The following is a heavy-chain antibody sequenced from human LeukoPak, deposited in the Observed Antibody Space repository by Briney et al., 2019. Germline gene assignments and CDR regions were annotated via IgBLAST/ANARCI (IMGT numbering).Heavy chain of an antibody. CDR3: AIGRYYDFWSGYVTFDY. CDR2: INPNSGGT. D-gene: IGHD3-3*01. CDR1: GYTFTGYY. V-gene: IGHV1-2*02. Sequence: ASVKVSCKASGYTFTGYYMHWVRQAPGQGLEWMGWINPNSGGTNYAQKFQGRVTMTRDTSISTAYMELSRLRSDDTAVYYRAIGRYYDFWSGYVTFDYWGQGTLVTVSS. J-gene: IGHJ4*02.